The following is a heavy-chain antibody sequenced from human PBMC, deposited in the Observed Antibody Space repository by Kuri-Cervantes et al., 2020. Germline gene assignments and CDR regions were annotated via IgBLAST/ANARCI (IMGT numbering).Heavy chain of an antibody. CDR3: ARDGVLRYFDWLPHQGRGEYYFDY. Sequence: ASVKVSCKASGYTFTSYYINWVRQATGQGLEWMGWMNPNSGNTGYAQKFQGRVTMTRNTSISTAYMELSSLRSDDTAVYYCARDGVLRYFDWLPHQGRGEYYFDYWGQGTLVTVSS. D-gene: IGHD3-9*01. V-gene: IGHV1-8*01. CDR2: MNPNSGNT. CDR1: GYTFTSYY. J-gene: IGHJ4*02.